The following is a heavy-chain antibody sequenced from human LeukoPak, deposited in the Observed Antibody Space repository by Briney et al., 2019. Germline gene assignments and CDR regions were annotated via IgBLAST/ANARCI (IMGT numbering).Heavy chain of an antibody. J-gene: IGHJ4*02. CDR3: ARARMVRGVITCWDY. V-gene: IGHV5-51*01. Sequence: GESLKISCKGSGXSFTSYWIGWVRQMPGKGVGWMGIIYPGDSDTRYSPSFQGQFTISADKSISTAHLQWISLKPSDTAMYYCARARMVRGVITCWDYWGQGTLVTVSS. CDR2: IYPGDSDT. D-gene: IGHD3-10*01. CDR1: GXSFTSYW.